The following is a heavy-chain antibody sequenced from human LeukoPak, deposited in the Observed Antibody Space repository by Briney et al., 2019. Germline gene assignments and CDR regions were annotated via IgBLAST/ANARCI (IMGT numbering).Heavy chain of an antibody. CDR3: ARGRYTMLFPMPTEMDDAFDI. J-gene: IGHJ3*02. D-gene: IGHD3-10*02. CDR1: GGSFSGYY. V-gene: IGHV4-34*01. Sequence: SETLSLTCAVYGGSFSGYYWSWIRQPPGKGLEWIGEINHSGSTNYNPSLKSRVTISVDTSKNQFSLKLSSVTAADTAVYYCARGRYTMLFPMPTEMDDAFDIWGQGTMVTVSS. CDR2: INHSGST.